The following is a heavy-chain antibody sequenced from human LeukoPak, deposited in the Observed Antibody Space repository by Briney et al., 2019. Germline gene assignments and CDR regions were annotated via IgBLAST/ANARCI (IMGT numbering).Heavy chain of an antibody. CDR3: ARGSRGYSYGIYYYYMDV. CDR1: GGTFSGYA. V-gene: IGHV1-69*05. CDR2: IIPIFGTA. J-gene: IGHJ6*03. D-gene: IGHD5-18*01. Sequence: SVKVSCKASGGTFSGYAISWVRQAPGQGLEWMGGIIPIFGTANYAQKFQGKVTITTDESTSTAYMELSSLRSEDTAVYYCARGSRGYSYGIYYYYMDVWGKGTTVTVSS.